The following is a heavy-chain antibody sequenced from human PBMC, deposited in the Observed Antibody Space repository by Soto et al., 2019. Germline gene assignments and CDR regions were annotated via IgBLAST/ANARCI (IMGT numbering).Heavy chain of an antibody. Sequence: GGSLRLSCAASGFTFDDYAMQWVRQAPGKGLEWVSLISWDGGSTYYADSVKGRFTISRDNSKNSLYLQMNSLRAEDTALYYCAKGWYSGSSSSLDYWGQGTLVTVSS. D-gene: IGHD6-6*01. V-gene: IGHV3-43D*03. CDR3: AKGWYSGSSSSLDY. CDR1: GFTFDDYA. J-gene: IGHJ4*02. CDR2: ISWDGGST.